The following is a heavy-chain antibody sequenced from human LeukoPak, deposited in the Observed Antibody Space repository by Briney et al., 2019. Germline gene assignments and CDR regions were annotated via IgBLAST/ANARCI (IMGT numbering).Heavy chain of an antibody. Sequence: GASVKVSCKASGYTFTSCYMHWVRQAPGQGLEWMGIINPSGGSTSYAQKFQGRVTMTRDTSTSTVYMELSSLRSEDTAVYYCARDPNGGLHDSYFDYWGQGTLVTVSS. CDR1: GYTFTSCY. D-gene: IGHD4-23*01. J-gene: IGHJ4*02. CDR2: INPSGGST. CDR3: ARDPNGGLHDSYFDY. V-gene: IGHV1-46*01.